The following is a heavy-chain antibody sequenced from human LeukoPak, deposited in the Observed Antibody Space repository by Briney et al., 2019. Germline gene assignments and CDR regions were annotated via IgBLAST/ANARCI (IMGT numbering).Heavy chain of an antibody. V-gene: IGHV3-74*01. Sequence: GGSLRLSCAASGFTFSSYDMSWVRQAPGKGLVWVSRINSDGSSRHYADSVKGRFTISRDNAKNTLYLQMNSLRADDTAVYYCARVEKKLIVGSTNHWFDPWGQGTLVTVSS. D-gene: IGHD1-26*01. J-gene: IGHJ5*02. CDR1: GFTFSSYD. CDR2: INSDGSSR. CDR3: ARVEKKLIVGSTNHWFDP.